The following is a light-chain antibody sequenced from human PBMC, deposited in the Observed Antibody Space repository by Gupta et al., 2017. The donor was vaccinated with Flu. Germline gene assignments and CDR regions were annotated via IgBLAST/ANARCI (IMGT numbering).Light chain of an antibody. Sequence: AIQMTQPPSLLSAPVGDSVTITSRASQGIRNDLDWYRQRPGKAPKLLIYAASSLQGGVPSRFSGSGSGTDFTLTISSLQPEDFATYYCLQDYNYPFTFGPGTKVDIK. CDR1: QGIRND. CDR3: LQDYNYPFT. CDR2: AAS. V-gene: IGKV1-6*01. J-gene: IGKJ3*01.